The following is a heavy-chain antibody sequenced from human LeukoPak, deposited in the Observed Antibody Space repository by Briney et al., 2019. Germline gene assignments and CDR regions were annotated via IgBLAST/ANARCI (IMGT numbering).Heavy chain of an antibody. D-gene: IGHD3-22*01. J-gene: IGHJ4*02. CDR2: IYSGGST. CDR1: GFTVSSNY. CDR3: ARSAYYNGRGNYSDY. Sequence: PGGSLRLSCAASGFTVSSNYMSWVRQAPGKGLEGVSVIYSGGSTYYADSVKGRFTISRDNAKNTLYLQMNSLRAEDTAVYYCARSAYYNGRGNYSDYWGQGTLVTVSP. V-gene: IGHV3-53*01.